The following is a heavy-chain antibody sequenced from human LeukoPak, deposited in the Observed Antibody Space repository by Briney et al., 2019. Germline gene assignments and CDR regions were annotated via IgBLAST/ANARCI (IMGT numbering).Heavy chain of an antibody. Sequence: GGSLRLSCAASGFTFSTYTMNWVRQAPGKGLEWVSSITGSSSFIYYADSVKGRFTISRDNAKNSLYPQMNSLRAEDTAVYYCARVSGTWTFDYWGQGTLVTVSS. CDR2: ITGSSSFI. D-gene: IGHD3/OR15-3a*01. V-gene: IGHV3-21*01. J-gene: IGHJ4*02. CDR3: ARVSGTWTFDY. CDR1: GFTFSTYT.